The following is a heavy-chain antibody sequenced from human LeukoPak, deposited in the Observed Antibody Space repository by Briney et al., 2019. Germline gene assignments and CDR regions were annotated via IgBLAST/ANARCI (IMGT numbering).Heavy chain of an antibody. Sequence: ASVKVSCKASGYTFTSYYMHWVRQAPGQGLEWMGIINPSGGSTSYAQKFQGRVTMTRDTSTSTVYMELSSLRSEDTAVYYCARDLDSLTALIDFSSGSNWFDPWGQGTLVTVSS. CDR2: INPSGGST. V-gene: IGHV1-46*01. CDR3: ARDLDSLTALIDFSSGSNWFDP. J-gene: IGHJ5*02. D-gene: IGHD3-3*01. CDR1: GYTFTSYY.